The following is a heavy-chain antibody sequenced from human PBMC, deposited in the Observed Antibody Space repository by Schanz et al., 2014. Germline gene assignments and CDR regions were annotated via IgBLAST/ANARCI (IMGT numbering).Heavy chain of an antibody. CDR3: AKAKSGAHGAFDI. D-gene: IGHD3-10*01. CDR1: GFTFSSYA. Sequence: EVQLLESGGGLVQPGGSLRLSCAGSGFTFSSYAMSWVRQTPGKGLEWVSVISGSGVTIYYADSVKGRFTISRDNSKNTLYLQVNSLRAEDTAVYYCAKAKSGAHGAFDIWGQGTMVTVSS. CDR2: ISGSGVTI. V-gene: IGHV3-23*01. J-gene: IGHJ3*02.